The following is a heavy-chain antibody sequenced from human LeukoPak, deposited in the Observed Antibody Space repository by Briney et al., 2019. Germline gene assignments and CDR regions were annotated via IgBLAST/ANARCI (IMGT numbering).Heavy chain of an antibody. CDR3: ARHETRLYYYGMDV. J-gene: IGHJ6*02. V-gene: IGHV4-59*08. CDR2: IYYSGST. CDR1: GGSISSYY. Sequence: SETLSLTCTVSGGSISSYYWSWIRQPPGKGLEWIGYIYYSGSTNYNPSLKSRVTISVDTSKNQFSLKLSSVTAADTAVYYCARHETRLYYYGMDVGGQGTTVTVSS.